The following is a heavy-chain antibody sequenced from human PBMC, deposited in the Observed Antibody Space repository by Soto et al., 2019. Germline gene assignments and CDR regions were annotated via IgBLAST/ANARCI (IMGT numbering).Heavy chain of an antibody. D-gene: IGHD6-19*01. CDR2: ISGSGGTT. V-gene: IGHV3-23*01. CDR1: GFTFSNYA. Sequence: EVQLLESGGGLVQPGGSLRLSCVASGFTFSNYAMSWVRQAPGKGLEWVSGISGSGGTTYYADSVKGRFTVPRDNSKDTLNLQMNSLRAEDTAVYYCAKTPRQWLVYVDYWGQGTLVTVSS. J-gene: IGHJ4*02. CDR3: AKTPRQWLVYVDY.